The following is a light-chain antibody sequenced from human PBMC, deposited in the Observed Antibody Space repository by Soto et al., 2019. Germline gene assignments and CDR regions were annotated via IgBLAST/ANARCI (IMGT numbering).Light chain of an antibody. CDR3: GTWDSSLSAVV. CDR1: SSNIGNNY. J-gene: IGLJ2*01. V-gene: IGLV1-51*01. Sequence: QSALTQPPSVSAAPGQKVTISCYGSSSNIGNNYVSWYQQLPGTAPKLLIYDNNKRPSGIPDRFSGSKSGTSATLGITGLQTGDEADYYCGTWDSSLSAVVFGGGTKLTVL. CDR2: DNN.